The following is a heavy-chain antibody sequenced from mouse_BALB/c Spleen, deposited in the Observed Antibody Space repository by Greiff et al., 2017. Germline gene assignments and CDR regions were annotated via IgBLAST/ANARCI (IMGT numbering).Heavy chain of an antibody. V-gene: IGHV1-20*02. CDR2: INPYNGDT. D-gene: IGHD1-1*01. CDR3: GRGGALNYGSSYVGWYFDG. J-gene: IGHJ1*01. Sequence: VQLQQSGPELVKPGASVKISCKASGYSFTGYFMNWVKQSHGKSLEWIGRINPYNGDTFYNQKFKGKATLTVDKSSSTAHMELLSLASEDSAVYYCGRGGALNYGSSYVGWYFDGWGGGSTVTVSS. CDR1: GYSFTGYF.